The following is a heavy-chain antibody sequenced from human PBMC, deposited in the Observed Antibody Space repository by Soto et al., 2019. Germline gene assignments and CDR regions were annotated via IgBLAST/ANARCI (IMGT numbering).Heavy chain of an antibody. D-gene: IGHD6-19*01. V-gene: IGHV4-4*02. CDR1: GGTIRSPDW. J-gene: IGHJ5*02. Sequence: SETLSLTCGVSGGTIRSPDWWTWVRQPPGKGLEWIGEIFQSGSTNYTPSLESRVTISVDKSKNQFSLTLTSVTAADTAVYFCARGRGRYSSGWSWFDPWGLGILVTVSS. CDR3: ARGRGRYSSGWSWFDP. CDR2: IFQSGST.